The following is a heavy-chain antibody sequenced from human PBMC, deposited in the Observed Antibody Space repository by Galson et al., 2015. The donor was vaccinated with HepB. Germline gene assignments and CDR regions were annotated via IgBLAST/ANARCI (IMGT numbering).Heavy chain of an antibody. D-gene: IGHD2-15*01. V-gene: IGHV1-69*04. CDR1: GGTFSSYA. CDR3: ARDPHCSGGSCYPFDY. J-gene: IGHJ4*02. Sequence: SVKVSCKASGGTFSSYAISWVRQAPGQGLEWMGRIIPILGIANYAQKFQGRVTITADKSTSTAYMELSSLRSEDTAVYYCARDPHCSGGSCYPFDYWGQGTLVTVSS. CDR2: IIPILGIA.